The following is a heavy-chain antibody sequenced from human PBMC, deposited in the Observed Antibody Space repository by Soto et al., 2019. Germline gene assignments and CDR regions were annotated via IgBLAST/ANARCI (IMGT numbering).Heavy chain of an antibody. V-gene: IGHV3-64*01. CDR2: ISSNGDTT. J-gene: IGHJ4*02. Sequence: PGGSLRLSCAASGFTFSTSAMHWVRQAPGMGLEYVSAISSNGDTTYYANSVKGRFTISRDNSKNTLYLQMGSLRVEDMAVYYCARDGSMRYLDYWGQGALVTVSS. CDR1: GFTFSTSA. CDR3: ARDGSMRYLDY.